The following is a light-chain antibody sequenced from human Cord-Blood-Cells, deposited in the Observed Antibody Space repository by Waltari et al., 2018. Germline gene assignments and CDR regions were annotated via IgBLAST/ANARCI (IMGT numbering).Light chain of an antibody. V-gene: IGLV2-14*01. Sequence: QSALTPPAPVPGSPGQSITISCTGTSSDVGGYNYVSWYQQHPGNAPKLMIYDVSNRPSGVSNRFSGSKSGNTASLTISGLQAEDEADYYCSSYTSSSTWVFGGGTKLTVL. J-gene: IGLJ3*02. CDR3: SSYTSSSTWV. CDR1: SSDVGGYNY. CDR2: DVS.